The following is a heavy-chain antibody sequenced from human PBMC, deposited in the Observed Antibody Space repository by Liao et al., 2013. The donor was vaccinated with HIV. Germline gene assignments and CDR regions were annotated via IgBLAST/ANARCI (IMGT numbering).Heavy chain of an antibody. V-gene: IGHV4-4*07. Sequence: QVQLQESGPGLVKPSATLSLTCTVSGGSISSYYWSWIRQPAGKGLEWIGRFYASGNASYNPSLKSRVIMSVDTSKNQFSLKLSSVTAADTAVYYCTGSGNYYTRYYYYMDVWGKGTTVTISS. CDR2: FYASGNA. CDR1: GGSISSYY. CDR3: TGSGNYYTRYYYYMDV. J-gene: IGHJ6*03. D-gene: IGHD3-10*01.